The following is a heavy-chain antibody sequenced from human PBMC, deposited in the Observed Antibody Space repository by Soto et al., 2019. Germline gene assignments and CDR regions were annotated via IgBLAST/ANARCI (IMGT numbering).Heavy chain of an antibody. J-gene: IGHJ4*02. Sequence: PGGSLRLSCEASGFTFSPYSMNWVRQVPGKGLEWISYISASGDLKYYAGSVRGRFTISRDNFKNLLFLQMDSLRDDDTAMYFCARDRSTALGVVTPIDHWGQGTLVTVSS. D-gene: IGHD3-3*01. V-gene: IGHV3-21*05. CDR2: ISASGDLK. CDR3: ARDRSTALGVVTPIDH. CDR1: GFTFSPYS.